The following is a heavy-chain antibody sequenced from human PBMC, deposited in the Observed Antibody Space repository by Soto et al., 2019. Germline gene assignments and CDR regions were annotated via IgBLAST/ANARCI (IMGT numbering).Heavy chain of an antibody. CDR2: ISTSGDGT. CDR1: GFTFSSRV. D-gene: IGHD2-8*02. V-gene: IGHV3-23*01. Sequence: DVQLLESGGGWVQPGGSLRLTCTASGFTFSSRVMNWVRQAPGKGLEWVSGISTSGDGTYYADSVKGRFSISRDNSKDTLHLQMNSLRAEDAATYYCACWGATSRNTWWGTLDFWGPGVMVTVSS. CDR3: ACWGATSRNTWWGTLDF. J-gene: IGHJ4*02.